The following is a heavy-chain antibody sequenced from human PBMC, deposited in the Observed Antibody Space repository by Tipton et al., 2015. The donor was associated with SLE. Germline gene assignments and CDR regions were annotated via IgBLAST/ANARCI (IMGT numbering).Heavy chain of an antibody. D-gene: IGHD3-10*01. Sequence: TLSLTCTVAGGSVSSSGYYWAWIRQPPGKGLEWIANVYYTGSTYYNPSLKSRVTISVDTSKSQFYLRLSSVTAADTAVYYCARTEQGTGSYYRLVFEIWGQGTLVTVSS. V-gene: IGHV4-39*07. J-gene: IGHJ4*02. CDR2: VYYTGST. CDR1: GGSVSSSGYY. CDR3: ARTEQGTGSYYRLVFEI.